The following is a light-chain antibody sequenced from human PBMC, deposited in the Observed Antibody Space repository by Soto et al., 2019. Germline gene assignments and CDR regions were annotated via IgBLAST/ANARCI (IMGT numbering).Light chain of an antibody. Sequence: DIVLTQSPATLFLSPGDTATLSCRASQSVNNFLAWYQQKPGQAPRLLIYDASKRATGIPARFGGSGSGTDFSLTISILETEDFAVYFCQQRNSVTPRVTFGGGTKVEIK. CDR1: QSVNNF. J-gene: IGKJ4*01. CDR2: DAS. V-gene: IGKV3-11*01. CDR3: QQRNSVTPRVT.